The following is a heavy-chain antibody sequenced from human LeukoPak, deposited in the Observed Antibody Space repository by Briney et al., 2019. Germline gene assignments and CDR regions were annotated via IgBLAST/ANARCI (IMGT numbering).Heavy chain of an antibody. D-gene: IGHD5-12*01. V-gene: IGHV3-23*01. CDR3: AKAPDIVATLIDY. J-gene: IGHJ4*02. CDR1: GFTFSSYA. Sequence: GGSMRLSCAASGFTFSSYAMSWVRQAPGKGLEWVSAISGSGGSTYYADSVKGRFTVSRDNSKNTLYLQMNSLRAEDTAVYYCAKAPDIVATLIDYWGQGTLVTVSS. CDR2: ISGSGGST.